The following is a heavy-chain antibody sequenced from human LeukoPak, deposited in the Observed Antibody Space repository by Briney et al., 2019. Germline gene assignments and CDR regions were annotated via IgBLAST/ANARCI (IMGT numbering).Heavy chain of an antibody. CDR3: ARALGDI. CDR2: INGDGSST. Sequence: GGSLRLSCAASGFTFSTYWMHWVRQAPGKGLVWVSRINGDGSSTIYGDSVKGRFTISRDNAKNTLYLQMNGLRVEDTAVYYCARALGDIRGQGTLVTVSS. J-gene: IGHJ4*02. CDR1: GFTFSTYW. V-gene: IGHV3-74*01.